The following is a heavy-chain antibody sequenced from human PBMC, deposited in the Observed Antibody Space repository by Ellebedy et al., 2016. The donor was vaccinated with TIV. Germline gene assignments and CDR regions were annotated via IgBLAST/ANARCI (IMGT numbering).Heavy chain of an antibody. CDR2: IKRDGSDK. CDR1: GFTFRNYD. D-gene: IGHD3-10*01. V-gene: IGHV3-7*03. Sequence: PGGSLRLSCAASGFTFRNYDINWVRQAPGKGLEWVANIKRDGSDKYYVDTVKGRFTISRDNAKNSLYLQMNSLRAEDTAVYYCARNYYGSRLGGMDVWGQGTTVTVSS. CDR3: ARNYYGSRLGGMDV. J-gene: IGHJ6*02.